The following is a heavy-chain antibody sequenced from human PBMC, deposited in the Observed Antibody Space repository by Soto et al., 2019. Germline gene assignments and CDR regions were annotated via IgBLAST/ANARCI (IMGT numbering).Heavy chain of an antibody. CDR2: ISWDGGST. Sequence: GGSLRLSCAASGFTFDDYTMHWVRQAPGKGLEWVSLISWDGGSTYYADSVKGRFTISRDNSKNSLYLQMNSLRTEDTALYYCAKVVRYSYYYGMDVWGQGTTVTVSS. CDR1: GFTFDDYT. J-gene: IGHJ6*02. CDR3: AKVVRYSYYYGMDV. D-gene: IGHD1-26*01. V-gene: IGHV3-43*01.